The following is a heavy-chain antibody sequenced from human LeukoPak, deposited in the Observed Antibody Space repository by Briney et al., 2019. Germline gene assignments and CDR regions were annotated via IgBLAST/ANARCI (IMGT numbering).Heavy chain of an antibody. CDR1: GYTFTSHS. Sequence: ASVKVSCKASGYTFTSHSINWVRQAPGQGLEWMGWISDYNGHTNFAQKFQGRVTMTMDSSTSTSYMELTGLRSDDTAIYYCARDPRPRGFGVYFHFDFWGQGALVTVTS. J-gene: IGHJ4*02. V-gene: IGHV1-18*01. D-gene: IGHD3-10*01. CDR3: ARDPRPRGFGVYFHFDF. CDR2: ISDYNGHT.